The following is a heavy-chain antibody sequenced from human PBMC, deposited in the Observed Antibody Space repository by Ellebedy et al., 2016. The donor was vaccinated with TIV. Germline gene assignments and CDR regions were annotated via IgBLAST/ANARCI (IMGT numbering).Heavy chain of an antibody. Sequence: MPSETLSLTCSVSGDSISTHQWWNWVRQSPAKGLEWIGEIHHTGTTNYNPSLKSRVTLSVDASKNQFSLKLTSVTAADTAVYYCARVSNLKGADYWGQGTLVTVSS. CDR1: GDSISTHQW. D-gene: IGHD3-16*01. J-gene: IGHJ4*02. CDR2: IHHTGTT. CDR3: ARVSNLKGADY. V-gene: IGHV4-4*02.